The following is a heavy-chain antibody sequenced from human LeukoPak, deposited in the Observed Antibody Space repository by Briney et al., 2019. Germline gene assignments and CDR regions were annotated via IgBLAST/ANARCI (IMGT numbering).Heavy chain of an antibody. CDR2: ISWNSGSI. V-gene: IGHV3-9*01. CDR1: GFTFDDYA. J-gene: IGHJ4*02. CDR3: AKDAHRYYYGSGSFDY. D-gene: IGHD3-10*01. Sequence: PGGSLRLSCAASGFTFDDYAMHWVRHAPGKGLEWVSGISWNSGSIGYADSVKGRFTISRDNAKNSLYLQMNSLRAEDTALYYCAKDAHRYYYGSGSFDYWGQGTLVTVSS.